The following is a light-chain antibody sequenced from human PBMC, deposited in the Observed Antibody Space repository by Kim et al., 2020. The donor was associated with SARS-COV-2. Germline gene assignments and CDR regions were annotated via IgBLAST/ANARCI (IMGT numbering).Light chain of an antibody. CDR3: QQYNNWPPGT. CDR1: QSVSSN. Sequence: SPGEGATLCCRASQSVSSNLAWYQQKPGQAPRLLISGASTRATGIPARFSGSGSGTEFTLTISSLQSEDFAVYFCQQYNNWPPGTFGQGTKVDIK. V-gene: IGKV3-15*01. J-gene: IGKJ1*01. CDR2: GAS.